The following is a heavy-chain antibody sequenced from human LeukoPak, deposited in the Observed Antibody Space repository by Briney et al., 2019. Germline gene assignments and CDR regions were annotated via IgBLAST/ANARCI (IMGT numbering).Heavy chain of an antibody. D-gene: IGHD6-13*01. CDR1: GDSIIRSGSY. CDR2: LDYAEST. CDR3: VRVAGTTGSSWYYFNS. Sequence: SGTLSLTCTVSGDSIIRSGSYWGWIRQTLGKDLEWIGHLDYAESTFYNPSLISRVTISADRTKNQISLRLTYVTAADTALYYCVRVAGTTGSSWYYFNSWGQGTLVSVS. J-gene: IGHJ4*02. V-gene: IGHV4-39*01.